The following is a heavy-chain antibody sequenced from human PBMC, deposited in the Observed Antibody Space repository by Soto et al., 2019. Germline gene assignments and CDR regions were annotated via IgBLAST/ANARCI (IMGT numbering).Heavy chain of an antibody. V-gene: IGHV3-30*18. J-gene: IGHJ6*01. D-gene: IGHD3-22*01. CDR2: ISYDGSNK. CDR3: AKDRGYYDSSGYYLPEPYYYGMDV. CDR1: GFTFSSYG. Sequence: QVQLVESGGGVVQPGRSLRLSCAASGFTFSSYGMHWVRQAPGKGLEWVAVISYDGSNKYYADSVKGRFTISRDNSKNTLYLQMNSLRAEDTAVYYCAKDRGYYDSSGYYLPEPYYYGMDVW.